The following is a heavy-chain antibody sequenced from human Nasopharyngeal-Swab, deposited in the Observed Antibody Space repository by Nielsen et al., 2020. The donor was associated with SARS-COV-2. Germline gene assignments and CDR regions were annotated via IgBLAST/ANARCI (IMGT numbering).Heavy chain of an antibody. D-gene: IGHD4-17*01. CDR1: GFTFSSSG. Sequence: LSLTCAASGFTFSSSGMDWVRQAPGKGLEWVAVISYDGSNEYYGDSVKGRFTISRDNSKNTLYLQMNSLRVDDTAVYYCAKDVHGDYGGIDYWGQRILVTVSS. CDR3: AKDVHGDYGGIDY. V-gene: IGHV3-30*18. CDR2: ISYDGSNE. J-gene: IGHJ4*02.